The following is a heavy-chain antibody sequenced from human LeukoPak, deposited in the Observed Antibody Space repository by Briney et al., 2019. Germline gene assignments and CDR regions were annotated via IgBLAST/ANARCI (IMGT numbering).Heavy chain of an antibody. Sequence: GASVKVSCKGSGYTFTSYGISWVRQAPGQELEWMGWISAYNGNTNYAQKLQGRVTMTTDTSTSTAYMELRSLRSDDTAVYYCARDTYCDSTSCRFTQVQYWGQGTLVTVSS. CDR2: ISAYNGNT. J-gene: IGHJ1*01. V-gene: IGHV1-18*04. D-gene: IGHD2-2*01. CDR3: ARDTYCDSTSCRFTQVQY. CDR1: GYTFTSYG.